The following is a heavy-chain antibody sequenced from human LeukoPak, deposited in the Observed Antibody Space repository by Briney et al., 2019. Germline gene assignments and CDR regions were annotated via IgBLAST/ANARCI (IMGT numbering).Heavy chain of an antibody. V-gene: IGHV3-53*01. J-gene: IGHJ4*02. CDR3: ARGRSTSSWECDY. CDR2: IYSGGST. Sequence: PGGSLRLSCAASGFTVSSNYMSWVRQAPGKGLEWVSVIYSGGSTYYADSVKGRFTISRDNAKNLLYLQMNSLRDDDTAVYYCARGRSTSSWECDYWGQGTLVTVSS. D-gene: IGHD6-6*01. CDR1: GFTVSSNY.